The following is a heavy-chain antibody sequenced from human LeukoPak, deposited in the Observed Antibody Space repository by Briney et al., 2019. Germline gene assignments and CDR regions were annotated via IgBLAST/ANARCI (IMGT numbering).Heavy chain of an antibody. V-gene: IGHV3-48*01. J-gene: IGHJ3*02. CDR2: ISSGSTTI. D-gene: IGHD3-22*01. CDR1: GFTFSSYS. Sequence: GGSLRLSCAASGFTFSSYSMNWVRQAPGKGLEWVSYISSGSTTIYYAGSVKGRFTISRDNAKNSLYLQMNSLRAEDTAVYYCARDKIEGWAFDIWGQGTMVTVSS. CDR3: ARDKIEGWAFDI.